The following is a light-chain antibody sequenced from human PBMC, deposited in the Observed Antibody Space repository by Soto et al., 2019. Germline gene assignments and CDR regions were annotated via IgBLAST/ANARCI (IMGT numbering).Light chain of an antibody. V-gene: IGKV1-6*02. CDR1: QGIRND. CDR2: AAS. Sequence: IHMTQSTSTLPASVGARDTLTCRASQGIRNDLGWYQQKPGKAPKLLIYAASSLQSGVPSRFSGSGSGTDFTLTISSLQPEDFATYYCLQDYNYPWTFGQGTKVDIK. CDR3: LQDYNYPWT. J-gene: IGKJ1*01.